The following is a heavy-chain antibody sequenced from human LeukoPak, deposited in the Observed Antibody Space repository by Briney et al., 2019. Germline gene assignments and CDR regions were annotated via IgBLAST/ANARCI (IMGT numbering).Heavy chain of an antibody. CDR1: GYTFSTYD. CDR3: ARALALAY. V-gene: IGHV1-8*03. Sequence: ASVKVSCKASGYTFSTYDINWVRQASGQGLEWMGGVNPKSGKIGYARKFQGRLTITTNTSISTAYMELNSLTSEDTAVYYCARALALAYWGQGTLVSVSS. J-gene: IGHJ4*02. CDR2: VNPKSGKI. D-gene: IGHD6-13*01.